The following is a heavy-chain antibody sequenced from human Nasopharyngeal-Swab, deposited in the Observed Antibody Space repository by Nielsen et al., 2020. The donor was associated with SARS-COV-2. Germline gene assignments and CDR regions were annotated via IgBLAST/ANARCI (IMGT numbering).Heavy chain of an antibody. Sequence: GGSLRLSCAASGFTFSSYSMNWVRQAPGKGLEWVSYISSSGSTIYYADSVKGRFTISRDNAKNSLYLQMNSLRAEDTAVYYCASSVFGGDAFDIWGQGTMVTVSS. V-gene: IGHV3-48*04. CDR2: ISSSGSTI. CDR1: GFTFSSYS. D-gene: IGHD3-10*01. J-gene: IGHJ3*02. CDR3: ASSVFGGDAFDI.